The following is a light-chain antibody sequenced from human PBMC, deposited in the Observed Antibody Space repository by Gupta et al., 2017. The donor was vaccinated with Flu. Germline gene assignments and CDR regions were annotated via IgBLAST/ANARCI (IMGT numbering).Light chain of an antibody. J-gene: IGLJ2*01. CDR2: DKN. V-gene: IGLV1-51*01. Sequence: QSVLTQPPSVSAAPGPKVTISCSGSSSNIGNNYVSWYQQLPGKATQLRIFDKNNRSSGTPERFSGSTTCTSENPATNTLHNGDDADEDDCNWDRSNSAMGVFGGGTKLTVL. CDR3: CNWDRSNSAMGV. CDR1: SSNIGNNY.